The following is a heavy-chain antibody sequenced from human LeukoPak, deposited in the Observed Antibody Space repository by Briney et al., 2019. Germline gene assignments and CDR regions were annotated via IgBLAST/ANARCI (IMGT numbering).Heavy chain of an antibody. V-gene: IGHV3-23*01. CDR3: AKWGDYDVLTGYYVSDY. CDR2: VTGNGDTT. CDR1: GFTFRNYA. Sequence: GGSLRLSCAASGFTFRNYAMTWVRQAPGKGLEWVSVVTGNGDTTYYADSLKGRFTISRDNSRNTLYLQMNSLRAEDTAVYYCAKWGDYDVLTGYYVSDYWGQGTLVTVSS. J-gene: IGHJ4*02. D-gene: IGHD3-9*01.